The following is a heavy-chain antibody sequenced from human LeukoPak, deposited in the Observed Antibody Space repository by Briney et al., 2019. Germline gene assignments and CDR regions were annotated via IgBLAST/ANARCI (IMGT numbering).Heavy chain of an antibody. CDR3: ARGRPPILTGHYNRYFQH. Sequence: SETLSLTCTVSGGSISSYYWSWIRQPAGKGLEWIGRIYTSGSTNYNPSLKSRVTISVDTSKNQFSLKLNSVTAADTAVYYCARGRPPILTGHYNRYFQHWGQGTLVTVSS. V-gene: IGHV4-4*07. J-gene: IGHJ1*01. D-gene: IGHD3-9*01. CDR1: GGSISSYY. CDR2: IYTSGST.